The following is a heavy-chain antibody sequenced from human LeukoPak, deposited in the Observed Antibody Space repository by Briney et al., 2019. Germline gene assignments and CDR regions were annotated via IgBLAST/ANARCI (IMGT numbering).Heavy chain of an antibody. D-gene: IGHD1-26*01. CDR3: AKLGYSGSYDAEYFQH. CDR1: GFTFSSYA. CDR2: ISGSGGST. V-gene: IGHV3-23*01. Sequence: AGGSLRLSCAASGFTFSSYAMSWVRQAPGKGLEWVSAISGSGGSTYYADSVKGRLTISRDNSKNTLYLQMNSLRAEDTAVYYCAKLGYSGSYDAEYFQHWGQGTLVTVSS. J-gene: IGHJ1*01.